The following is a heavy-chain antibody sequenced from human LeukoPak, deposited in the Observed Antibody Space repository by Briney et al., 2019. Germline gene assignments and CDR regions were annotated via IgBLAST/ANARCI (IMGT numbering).Heavy chain of an antibody. Sequence: PGGSLRLSCAASGFTFSSYAMSWVRQAPGKGLEWVSAISGSGGSTYYADSVKGRFTISRDNSKNSLYLQMNSLRAEDTAVYYCAREVSGGDRIFDYWGQGTLVTVSS. J-gene: IGHJ4*02. CDR3: AREVSGGDRIFDY. V-gene: IGHV3-23*01. CDR2: ISGSGGST. D-gene: IGHD2-21*02. CDR1: GFTFSSYA.